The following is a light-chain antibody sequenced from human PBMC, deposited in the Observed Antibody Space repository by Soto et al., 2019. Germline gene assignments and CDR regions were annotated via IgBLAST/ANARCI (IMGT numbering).Light chain of an antibody. CDR3: QQYDSSPRT. CDR1: QGISDT. V-gene: IGKV3-15*01. Sequence: EIVMTQSPATLSVTPGGRATLSCRASQGISDTLAWYQQKPGQAPRLLIYSASRRATGFPGRFSGSGSGTDFTLTISSLQSEDFAVYYCQQYDSSPRTFGQGTKVDIK. CDR2: SAS. J-gene: IGKJ1*01.